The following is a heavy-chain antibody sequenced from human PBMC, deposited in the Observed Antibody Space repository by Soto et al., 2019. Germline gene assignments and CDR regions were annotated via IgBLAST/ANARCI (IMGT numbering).Heavy chain of an antibody. V-gene: IGHV3-15*07. J-gene: IGHJ6*02. CDR3: TTDFVRYCSGGSCYFYFYGMDV. CDR2: IKSKTDGGTT. Sequence: PGGSLSLSCAASGLTFSNAWMNWVRQAPGKGLEWVGRIKSKTDGGTTDYAAPVKGRFTISRDDSKNTLYLQMNSLKTEDTAVYYCTTDFVRYCSGGSCYFYFYGMDVWGQGTTVTVSS. D-gene: IGHD2-15*01. CDR1: GLTFSNAW.